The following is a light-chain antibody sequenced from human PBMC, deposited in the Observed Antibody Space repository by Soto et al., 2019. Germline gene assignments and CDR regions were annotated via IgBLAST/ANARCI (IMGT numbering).Light chain of an antibody. CDR2: EVS. V-gene: IGLV2-14*01. Sequence: QSVLTQPASASGSPGQSIIISCTGTSSDVGRYNYVSWYQQHPGKAPKLMIYEVSNRPSGVSDRFSGSKSGNTASLTISGLQAEDEADYYCSSYTSSTTYVFGNGTKVTVL. CDR3: SSYTSSTTYV. J-gene: IGLJ1*01. CDR1: SSDVGRYNY.